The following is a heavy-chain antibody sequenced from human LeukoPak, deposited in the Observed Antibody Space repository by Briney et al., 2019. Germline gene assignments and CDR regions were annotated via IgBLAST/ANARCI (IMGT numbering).Heavy chain of an antibody. V-gene: IGHV3-9*01. Sequence: PGRSLRLSCAASGFTFDDCAMHWVRQAPGKGLEWVSGISWNSGSIGYADSVKGRFTISRDNAKDSLYLQMNSLRAEDTALYYCAKDLYYYDSSGYQYPPQAFQHWGQGTLVTVSS. J-gene: IGHJ1*01. CDR3: AKDLYYYDSSGYQYPPQAFQH. D-gene: IGHD3-22*01. CDR1: GFTFDDCA. CDR2: ISWNSGSI.